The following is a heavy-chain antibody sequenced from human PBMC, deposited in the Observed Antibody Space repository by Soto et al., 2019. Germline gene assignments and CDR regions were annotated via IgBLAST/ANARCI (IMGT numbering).Heavy chain of an antibody. V-gene: IGHV4-34*01. Sequence: SSETLSLTCAVYGGSFGGYYGSWIRQPPGKGLEWIGEINHSGSTNYNPSLKSRVTISVDTSKNQFSLKLSSVTAADTAVYYCARDGDSSGYYHDYWGQGTLVTVSS. D-gene: IGHD3-22*01. CDR3: ARDGDSSGYYHDY. CDR2: INHSGST. CDR1: GGSFGGYY. J-gene: IGHJ4*02.